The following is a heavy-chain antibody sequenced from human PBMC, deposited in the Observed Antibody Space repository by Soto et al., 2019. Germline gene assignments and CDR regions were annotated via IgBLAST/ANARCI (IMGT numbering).Heavy chain of an antibody. CDR1: GGSISSSSYY. CDR3: ASSLSAPIYFDY. J-gene: IGHJ4*02. D-gene: IGHD3-16*02. CDR2: IYYSGST. V-gene: IGHV4-39*01. Sequence: PSETLSLTCTVSGGSISSSSYYWGWIRQPPGEGLEWIGSIYYSGSTYYNPSLKSRVTISVDTSKNQFSLKLSSVTAADTAVYYCASSLSAPIYFDYWRQGTLVTVSS.